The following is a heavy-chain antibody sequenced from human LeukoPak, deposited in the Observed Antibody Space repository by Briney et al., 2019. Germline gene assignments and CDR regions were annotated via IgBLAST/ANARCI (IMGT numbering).Heavy chain of an antibody. D-gene: IGHD5-12*01. V-gene: IGHV3-15*01. CDR2: IKSKTDGGTT. CDR3: TIRGYSGYDGY. Sequence: PGGSLRLSCAASGFTFSNAWMSWVRHAPGKGLEWVGRIKSKTDGGTTDYAAPVKGRFTISRDDSKNTLYLQMNSLKTEDTAVYYCTIRGYSGYDGYWGQGTLVTVSS. J-gene: IGHJ4*02. CDR1: GFTFSNAW.